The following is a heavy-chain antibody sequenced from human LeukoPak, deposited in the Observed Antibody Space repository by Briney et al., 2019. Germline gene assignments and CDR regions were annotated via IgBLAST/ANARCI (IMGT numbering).Heavy chain of an antibody. CDR1: GYTFTTYP. CDR2: IDTNTGSP. CDR3: VRGIDTTGYFNY. V-gene: IGHV7-4-1*02. D-gene: IGHD3-22*01. J-gene: IGHJ4*02. Sequence: ASVKVSCKASGYTFTTYPINWVRQAPGQGLEWMGWIDTNTGSPTYAQGLTGRFVFSSDTSVSTGFLQINSLKAEDTALYYCVRGIDTTGYFNYWGQGTPVTVSS.